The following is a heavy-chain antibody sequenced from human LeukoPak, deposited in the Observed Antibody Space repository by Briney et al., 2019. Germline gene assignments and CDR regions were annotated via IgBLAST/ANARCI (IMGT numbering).Heavy chain of an antibody. CDR1: GYTFINHY. D-gene: IGHD5-12*01. Sequence: ASVKVSCKASGYTFINHYMHWVRQAPGQGLEWMGIINPSGGSPSYAQKFQGRVTMTRDTSTSTVYMELSSLRSEDTAIYYCAGSQDGYDPYFHYWGQGTLVTVSS. CDR2: INPSGGSP. J-gene: IGHJ4*02. V-gene: IGHV1-46*03. CDR3: AGSQDGYDPYFHY.